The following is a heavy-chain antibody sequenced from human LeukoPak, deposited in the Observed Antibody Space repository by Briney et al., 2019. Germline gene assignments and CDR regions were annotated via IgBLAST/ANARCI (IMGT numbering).Heavy chain of an antibody. CDR1: GYTFTSYY. D-gene: IGHD3-9*01. CDR2: INPSGGST. V-gene: IGHV1-46*01. Sequence: ASVKVSCKASGYTFTSYYMHWVRQAPGQGLEWMGIINPSGGSTSYAQKFQGRVTMTRDTSTSTVHMELSSLRSEDTAVYYCARVPLRGYDILTGNGPNYFDYWGQGTLVTVSS. CDR3: ARVPLRGYDILTGNGPNYFDY. J-gene: IGHJ4*02.